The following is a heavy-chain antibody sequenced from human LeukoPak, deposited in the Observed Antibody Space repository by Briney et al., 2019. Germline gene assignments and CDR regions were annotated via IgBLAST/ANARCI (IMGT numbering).Heavy chain of an antibody. V-gene: IGHV3-74*01. CDR1: GFIFSDYW. Sequence: GGALRLSCAASGFIFSDYWMHWVRQAPGKGPEWLSRISKDGSDTVYADSARGGFTASRDNAKNTVYLQVTNLRPEDTAVSFCARGGYSGSYYRFSWGQGTLVTVAS. J-gene: IGHJ4*02. D-gene: IGHD6-6*01. CDR3: ARGGYSGSYYRFS. CDR2: ISKDGSDT.